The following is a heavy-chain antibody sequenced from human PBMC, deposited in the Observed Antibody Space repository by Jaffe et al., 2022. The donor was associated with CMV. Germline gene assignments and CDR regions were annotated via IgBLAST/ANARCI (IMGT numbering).Heavy chain of an antibody. D-gene: IGHD3-22*01. Sequence: QVQLQESGPGLVKPSGTLSLTCAVSGDSISNRNWWSWVRQSPGKGLEWVGEIYHNGTTNYNPSLKSRVTMSVDKSKNQLSLKLSSVTAADTAVYYCTRDLRTPDYSDSGPYYGKRRSSYYFYMDVWGSGTPVTVSS. CDR3: TRDLRTPDYSDSGPYYGKRRSSYYFYMDV. J-gene: IGHJ6*03. V-gene: IGHV4-4*02. CDR1: GDSISNRNW. CDR2: IYHNGTT.